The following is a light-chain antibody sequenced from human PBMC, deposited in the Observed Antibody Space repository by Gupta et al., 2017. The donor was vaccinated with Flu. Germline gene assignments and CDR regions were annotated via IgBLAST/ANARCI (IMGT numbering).Light chain of an antibody. Sequence: DFVMTQSPLSLRVTLGQPVSTSCRPSKRVVYSEGNTYLHWFQQRPGQSPRRLIYQVSHRESGVPDRFSGSGSGTDFTLKISRVEAEDVGVYYCMQGSRWPWAFGQGTKVEIK. CDR3: MQGSRWPWA. CDR2: QVS. V-gene: IGKV2-30*01. CDR1: KRVVYSEGNTY. J-gene: IGKJ1*01.